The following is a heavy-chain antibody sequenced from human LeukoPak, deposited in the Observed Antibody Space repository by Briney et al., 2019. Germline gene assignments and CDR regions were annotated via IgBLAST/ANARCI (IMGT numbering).Heavy chain of an antibody. Sequence: SETLSLTCTVSGYSISSGNYWGWIRQPPGKGLEWIGSIFHSGNTYYNPSLKSRVTISVDTSKNQISLKLSSVTAADTAVFYCARDFAADYWGQGILVTVSS. CDR2: IFHSGNT. V-gene: IGHV4-38-2*02. J-gene: IGHJ4*02. D-gene: IGHD3-3*01. CDR1: GYSISSGNY. CDR3: ARDFAADY.